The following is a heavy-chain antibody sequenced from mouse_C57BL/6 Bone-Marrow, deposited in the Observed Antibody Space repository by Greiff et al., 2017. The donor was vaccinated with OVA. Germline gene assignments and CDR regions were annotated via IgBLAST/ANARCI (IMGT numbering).Heavy chain of an antibody. J-gene: IGHJ1*03. V-gene: IGHV6-3*01. D-gene: IGHD1-1*01. CDR1: GFTFSNYW. Sequence: EVQRVESGGGLVQPGGSMKLSCVASGFTFSNYWMNWVRQSPEKGLEWVAQIRLKSDNYATHYAESVKGRFTISRDDSKSSVYLQMNNLRAEDTGIYYCTGPYYYGLFDVWGTGTTVTVSS. CDR3: TGPYYYGLFDV. CDR2: IRLKSDNYAT.